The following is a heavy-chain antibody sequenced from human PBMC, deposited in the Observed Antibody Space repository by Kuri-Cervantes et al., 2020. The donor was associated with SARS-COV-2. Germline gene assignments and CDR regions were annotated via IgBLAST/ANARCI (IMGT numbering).Heavy chain of an antibody. D-gene: IGHD3-10*01. CDR1: GSTFNNYA. CDR2: ISGDGDRA. J-gene: IGHJ4*02. V-gene: IGHV3-23*01. Sequence: GGSLRLSCTASGSTFNNYAMRWVRQAPGKGLEWVSGISGDGDRADYADSVKGRFTISRDNSKNMLYLQMNSLRAEDTAVYYCAKDKGFGELFFDYWGQGTLVTVSS. CDR3: AKDKGFGELFFDY.